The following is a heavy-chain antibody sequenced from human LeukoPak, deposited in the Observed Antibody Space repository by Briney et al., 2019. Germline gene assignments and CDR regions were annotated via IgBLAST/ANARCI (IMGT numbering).Heavy chain of an antibody. Sequence: PGGSLRLSCAASGFTFSSYAMSWVRQAPGKGLEWVSAISSSGGSTYYADSVKGRFTISRDNSKNTLYLQVNSLRAEDTAVYYCAKHFELRSNTPYFDYWGQGTLVTVSS. V-gene: IGHV3-23*01. D-gene: IGHD3-3*01. J-gene: IGHJ4*02. CDR3: AKHFELRSNTPYFDY. CDR2: ISSSGGST. CDR1: GFTFSSYA.